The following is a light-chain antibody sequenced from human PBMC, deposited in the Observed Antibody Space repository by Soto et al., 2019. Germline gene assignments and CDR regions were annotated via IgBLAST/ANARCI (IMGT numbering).Light chain of an antibody. CDR3: QQYYTTPLT. Sequence: DIVMTQSPDSLAVFLGERATINCKSSQSVLYSSNHQNYLAWYQQKPGQPPQLLIYWASTRESGVPDRFSGSGSGTDFTLTISSLQAEDVAVYYCQQYYTTPLTFGGGTKVEIK. CDR2: WAS. J-gene: IGKJ4*01. CDR1: QSVLYSSNHQNY. V-gene: IGKV4-1*01.